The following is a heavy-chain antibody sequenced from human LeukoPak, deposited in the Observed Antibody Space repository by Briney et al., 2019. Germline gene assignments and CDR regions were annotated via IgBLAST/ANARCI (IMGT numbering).Heavy chain of an antibody. V-gene: IGHV3-21*01. CDR2: ISSSSSYM. CDR1: GFTFSTYS. J-gene: IGHJ5*01. CDR3: ARTFGSGRYPGDWFDS. D-gene: IGHD6-19*01. Sequence: GGSLRLSCAVSGFTFSTYSMHWVRQAPGKGLEWVSSISSSSSYMNYADSVKGRFTISRDNAKNTLYLQMSSLRAEDTAVYYCARTFGSGRYPGDWFDSWGQGTLVTVSS.